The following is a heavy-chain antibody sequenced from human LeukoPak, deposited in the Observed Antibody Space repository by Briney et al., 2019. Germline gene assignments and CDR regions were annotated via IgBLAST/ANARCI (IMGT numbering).Heavy chain of an antibody. Sequence: GGSLRLSCAASGFTFRNSAMHWVRQAPGKGLEWVAVIWSDGSDKYYGDSVKGRFTISKDNSENTLHLQMNSLRAEDTAVYYCARGYGGNAARDFDDWGQGTLVTVSS. CDR2: IWSDGSDK. V-gene: IGHV3-33*01. J-gene: IGHJ4*02. D-gene: IGHD4-23*01. CDR3: ARGYGGNAARDFDD. CDR1: GFTFRNSA.